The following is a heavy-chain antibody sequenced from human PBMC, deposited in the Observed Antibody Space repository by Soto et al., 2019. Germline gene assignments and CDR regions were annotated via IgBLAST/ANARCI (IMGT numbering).Heavy chain of an antibody. J-gene: IGHJ5*02. CDR2: IYYSGST. CDR3: ARALAAARWFDP. CDR1: GGSISSYY. Sequence: SETLSLTCTVSGGSISSYYWSWIRQPPGKGLEWIGYIYYSGSTNYNPSLKSRVTISVDTSKNQSSLKLSSVTAADTAAYYCARALAAARWFDPWGQGTLVTVSS. D-gene: IGHD6-13*01. V-gene: IGHV4-59*01.